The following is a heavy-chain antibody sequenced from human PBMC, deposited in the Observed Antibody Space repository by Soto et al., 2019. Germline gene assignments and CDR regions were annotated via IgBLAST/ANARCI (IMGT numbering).Heavy chain of an antibody. Sequence: QVQLVEYGGGVVQPGGSLRLSCTASGFIFGNYGMHWVRQAPGKGLQWVAVIPHDGTYQFYLDSVKGRFTISRDNSKDTLYLEMNSLRVEDTAVYYCVRDDDNVDNGLDHWGQGTLVTVSS. D-gene: IGHD1-1*01. CDR1: GFIFGNYG. J-gene: IGHJ4*02. CDR3: VRDDDNVDNGLDH. V-gene: IGHV3-30*19. CDR2: IPHDGTYQ.